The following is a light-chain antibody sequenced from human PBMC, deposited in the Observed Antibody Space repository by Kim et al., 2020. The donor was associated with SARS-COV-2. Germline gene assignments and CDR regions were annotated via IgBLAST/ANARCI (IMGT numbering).Light chain of an antibody. Sequence: PGQSVAISCSGTRVDFGSYNYVSWYQQHPGQSPKLIIYEVTKRPSGVPDRFSGSMSGNTASLTVSGLQAEDEADYYCASHGGYDYVFGTGTKVTVL. V-gene: IGLV2-8*01. J-gene: IGLJ1*01. CDR1: RVDFGSYNY. CDR2: EVT. CDR3: ASHGGYDYV.